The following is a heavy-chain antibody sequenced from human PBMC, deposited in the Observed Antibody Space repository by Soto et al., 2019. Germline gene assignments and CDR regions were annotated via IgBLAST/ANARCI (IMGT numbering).Heavy chain of an antibody. CDR3: ARGVGGSWSTVEWFDP. Sequence: QVQLQESGPGLVKPSGTLSLTCAVSGGSISSSNWWSWVRQPPGKGLEWIGEIYHSGSTNYNPSLKSRVAISVDKSRNQLSVKRSSVTAADTAVYYCARGVGGSWSTVEWFDPWGQGTLVTVSS. D-gene: IGHD6-13*01. J-gene: IGHJ5*02. CDR2: IYHSGST. CDR1: GGSISSSNW. V-gene: IGHV4-4*02.